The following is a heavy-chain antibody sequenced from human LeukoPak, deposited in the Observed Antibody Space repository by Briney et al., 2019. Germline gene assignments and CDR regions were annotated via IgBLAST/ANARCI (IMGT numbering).Heavy chain of an antibody. V-gene: IGHV2-5*02. CDR1: GFSLTTSGVG. CDR2: IYSDDDR. Sequence: ESGPTLVNPTPTLTLTCTFSGFSLTTSGVGVGWIRQPPGKALEWLALIYSDDDRRYSPSLKSRLTIPKDASKNQVVLAMTNMDPVDTATYYCAQANYYDSSGYHRRDGPPFDYWGQGTLVTVSS. CDR3: AQANYYDSSGYHRRDGPPFDY. D-gene: IGHD3-22*01. J-gene: IGHJ4*02.